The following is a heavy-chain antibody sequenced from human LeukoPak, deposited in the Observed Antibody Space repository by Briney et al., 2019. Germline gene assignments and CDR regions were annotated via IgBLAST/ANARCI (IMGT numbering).Heavy chain of an antibody. CDR3: ARRGSSSLGDY. D-gene: IGHD6-13*01. CDR1: GGSISSGSYY. V-gene: IGHV4-61*02. CDR2: IYTSGST. J-gene: IGHJ4*02. Sequence: SQTLSLTCTVSGGSISSGSYYWSWIRQPAGKGLEWIGRIYTSGSTNYNPSLKSRVTISVDTSKNQFSLKLSSVTAADTAVYYCARRGSSSLGDYWGQGTLVTVSS.